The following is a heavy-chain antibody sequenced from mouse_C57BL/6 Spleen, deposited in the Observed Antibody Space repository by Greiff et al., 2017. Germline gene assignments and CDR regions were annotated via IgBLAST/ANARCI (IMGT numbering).Heavy chain of an antibody. CDR1: GFTFSSYT. CDR3: ARHGTVDPWFAY. CDR2: ISGGGGNT. V-gene: IGHV5-9*01. J-gene: IGHJ3*01. D-gene: IGHD1-1*01. Sequence: EVKLMESGGGLVKPGGSLKLSCAASGFTFSSYTMSWVRQTPEKRLEWVATISGGGGNTYYPDSVKGRFTISRANAKNTLYLQMSSLRSEDTALYYCARHGTVDPWFAYWGQGTLVTVSA.